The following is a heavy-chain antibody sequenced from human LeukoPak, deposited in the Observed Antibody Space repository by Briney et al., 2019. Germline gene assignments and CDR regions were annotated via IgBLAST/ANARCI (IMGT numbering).Heavy chain of an antibody. CDR2: INPNSGGT. J-gene: IGHJ4*02. Sequence: ASVKVSCKASRYTFTGYYMHWVRQAPGQGLEWMGRINPNSGGTNFAQKFQGRVTMTRDTSISTAYMELSRLRSADTAVYYCARQGGSSWYYFDYWGQGTLVTVSS. CDR1: RYTFTGYY. D-gene: IGHD6-13*01. V-gene: IGHV1-2*06. CDR3: ARQGGSSWYYFDY.